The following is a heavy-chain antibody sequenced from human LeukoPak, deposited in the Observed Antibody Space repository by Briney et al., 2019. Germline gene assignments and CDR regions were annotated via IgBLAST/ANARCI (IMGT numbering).Heavy chain of an antibody. CDR2: IYHSGST. J-gene: IGHJ6*02. D-gene: IGHD2-2*01. V-gene: IGHV4-38-2*02. Sequence: SETLSLTCTVSGYSISSGYYWGWIRQPPGKGLEWIGSIYHSGSTYYNPSLKSRVTISVDRSKNQFSLKLSSVTAADTAVYYCARDAGHQLSRRNYYAMDVWGQGTTVTVSS. CDR1: GYSISSGYY. CDR3: ARDAGHQLSRRNYYAMDV.